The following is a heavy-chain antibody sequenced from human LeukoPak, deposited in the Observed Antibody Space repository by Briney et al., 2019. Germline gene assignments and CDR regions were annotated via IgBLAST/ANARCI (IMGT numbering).Heavy chain of an antibody. D-gene: IGHD4-23*01. Sequence: ASVNVSCKASGYTLTSYYMHWVRQAPGQGLEWMGIINPSGGSTSYAQKFQGRVTMTRDTSTSTVYMDLSSLRYEDPAVYSCATGRQTLDYCGQGTLVTVSS. J-gene: IGHJ4*02. CDR2: INPSGGST. CDR3: ATGRQTLDY. CDR1: GYTLTSYY. V-gene: IGHV1-46*01.